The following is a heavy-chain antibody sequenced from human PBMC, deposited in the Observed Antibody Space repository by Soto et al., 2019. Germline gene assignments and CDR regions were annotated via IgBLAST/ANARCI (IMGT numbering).Heavy chain of an antibody. J-gene: IGHJ3*02. Sequence: QVQLVQSGAEVKKPGSSVKVSCKASGATFSSYAISWVRQAPGQGLEWMGGIIPIFGTANYAQKFQGRVTITADESTSTAYMELSSLRSEDTAVHYCASSNVDTAMATGAFDIWGQGTMVTVSS. CDR3: ASSNVDTAMATGAFDI. V-gene: IGHV1-69*01. CDR2: IIPIFGTA. CDR1: GATFSSYA. D-gene: IGHD5-18*01.